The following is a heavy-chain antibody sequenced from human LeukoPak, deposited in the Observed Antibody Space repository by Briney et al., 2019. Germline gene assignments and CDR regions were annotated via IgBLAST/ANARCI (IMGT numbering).Heavy chain of an antibody. CDR2: IKQDGSEK. V-gene: IGHV3-7*01. D-gene: IGHD2-15*01. CDR1: GFSLSSYW. CDR3: ARGIDEEYYFDY. Sequence: PGGSLRLSCTVSGFSLSSYWMNWVRQAPGKGLEWVANIKQDGSEKYYVDSVKGRFTISRDNAKNSLYLQMNSLRAEDTAVYYCARGIDEEYYFDYWGQGTLVTVSS. J-gene: IGHJ4*02.